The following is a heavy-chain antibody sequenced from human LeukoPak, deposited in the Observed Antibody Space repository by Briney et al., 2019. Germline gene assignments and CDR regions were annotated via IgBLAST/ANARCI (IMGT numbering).Heavy chain of an antibody. CDR2: FYTSGST. Sequence: SETLSLTCTVSGGSISSYYWSWIRQPAGKGLEWIGRFYTSGSTNYNPSLKSRVTISVDTSKNQISLKLGSVTAADTAVYYCASFRGEVEISMIVVAVDHWGQGTLVTVSS. V-gene: IGHV4-4*07. CDR3: ASFRGEVEISMIVVAVDH. J-gene: IGHJ4*02. D-gene: IGHD3-22*01. CDR1: GGSISSYY.